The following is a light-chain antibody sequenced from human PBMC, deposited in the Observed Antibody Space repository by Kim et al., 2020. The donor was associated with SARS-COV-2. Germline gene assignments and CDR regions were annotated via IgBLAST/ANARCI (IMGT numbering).Light chain of an antibody. CDR3: QQYNSYIFT. J-gene: IGKJ3*01. V-gene: IGKV1-5*01. CDR1: QSISSW. CDR2: DAS. Sequence: ASVGDRVTITCRASQSISSWLAWYQQKPGKAPKLLIYDASSLESGVPSRFSGSGSGTEFTLTISSLQPDDFATYYCQQYNSYIFTFGPGTKVDIK.